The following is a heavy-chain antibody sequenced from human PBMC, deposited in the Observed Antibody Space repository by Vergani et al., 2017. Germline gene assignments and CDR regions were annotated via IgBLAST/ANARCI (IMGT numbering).Heavy chain of an antibody. CDR1: GFTFSDYY. J-gene: IGHJ4*02. D-gene: IGHD2-2*02. CDR3: VRDRGXCAGGRCYTEAWDY. Sequence: QVQLVESGGGLVKPGGSLRLSCAASGFTFSDYYMSWIRQAPGKGLEWVVGISFDGTNEYYPDLVKGRFTISRDIAKNTLYLQVRSLRLEDTGVYHCVRDRGXCAGGRCYTEAWDYWGQGTPVTVSS. V-gene: IGHV3-30*03. CDR2: ISFDGTNE.